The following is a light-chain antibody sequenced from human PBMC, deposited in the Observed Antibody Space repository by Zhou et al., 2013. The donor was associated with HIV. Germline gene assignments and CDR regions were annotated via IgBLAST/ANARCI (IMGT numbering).Light chain of an antibody. CDR3: GTWDSSLSAYV. CDR2: TNN. J-gene: IGLJ1*01. Sequence: QSVLTQPPSASGTPGQRVTISCSGSISNIGDNSVYWYQQVPGTAPKLLIYTNNQRPSGVPDRFSGSKSGTSASLAISGLRSEDEADYYCGTWDSSLSAYVFGTGTKVTVL. V-gene: IGLV1-47*01. CDR1: ISNIGDNS.